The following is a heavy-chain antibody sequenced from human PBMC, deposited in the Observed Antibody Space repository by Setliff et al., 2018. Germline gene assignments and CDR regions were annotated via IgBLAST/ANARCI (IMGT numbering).Heavy chain of an antibody. CDR1: GGSFSGYY. D-gene: IGHD6-13*01. V-gene: IGHV4-34*01. CDR2: INHSGST. J-gene: IGHJ4*02. Sequence: KPSETLSLTCAVYGGSFSGYYWSWIRQPPGKGLEWIGEINHSGSTNYNPSLKSRVTISVDTSKNQFSLKLSSVTAADTAVYYCAHRRAAAGAEGWGQGTLVTVSS. CDR3: AHRRAAAGAEG.